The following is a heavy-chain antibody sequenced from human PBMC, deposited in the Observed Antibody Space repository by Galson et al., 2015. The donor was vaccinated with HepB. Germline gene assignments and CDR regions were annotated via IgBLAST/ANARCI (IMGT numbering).Heavy chain of an antibody. CDR2: ISGSGGST. CDR3: AKGPAVDSSGFQH. Sequence: SLRLSCAASGFTFSSYAMSWVRQAPGKGLEWVSAISGSGGSTYYADSVKGRFTISRDNSKNTLYLQMNSLRAEDTAVYYCAKGPAVDSSGFQHWGQGTLVTVSS. J-gene: IGHJ1*01. D-gene: IGHD3-22*01. CDR1: GFTFSSYA. V-gene: IGHV3-23*01.